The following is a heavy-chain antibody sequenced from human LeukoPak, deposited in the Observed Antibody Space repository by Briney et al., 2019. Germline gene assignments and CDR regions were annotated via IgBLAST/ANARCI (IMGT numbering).Heavy chain of an antibody. Sequence: PGGSLRLSCAASGFTFSSYAMSWVRQAPGKGLEWVSAISGSGGSTYYADSVKGRFTISRDNSKNTLYLQMNSLRAEDTAVYYCAKTRKWSGELPLFTPSDNRNWGQGTLVTVSS. J-gene: IGHJ4*02. CDR3: AKTRKWSGELPLFTPSDNRN. V-gene: IGHV3-23*01. CDR1: GFTFSSYA. CDR2: ISGSGGST. D-gene: IGHD3-10*01.